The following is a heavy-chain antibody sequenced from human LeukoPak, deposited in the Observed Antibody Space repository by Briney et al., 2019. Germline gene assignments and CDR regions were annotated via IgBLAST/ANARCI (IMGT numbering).Heavy chain of an antibody. CDR2: IYHSDGT. J-gene: IGHJ6*02. D-gene: IGHD4-17*01. Sequence: SETLSLTCTVSGGSISSYSWSWIRQPPGKGLERIGYIYHSDGTYYNPSLKSRVTISVDRSKNQFSLNLSSVTAADTAVYYCARGRDADYGDRNSVYDYYGMDVWGQGTTVTVSS. CDR3: ARGRDADYGDRNSVYDYYGMDV. CDR1: GGSISSYS. V-gene: IGHV4-30-2*01.